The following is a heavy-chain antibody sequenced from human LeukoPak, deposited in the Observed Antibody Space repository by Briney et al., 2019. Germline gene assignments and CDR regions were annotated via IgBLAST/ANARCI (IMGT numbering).Heavy chain of an antibody. V-gene: IGHV3-49*04. D-gene: IGHD1-1*01. CDR2: IRSKAHGGTT. CDR3: ARDKMAENDVQDV. CDR1: GFTFSSYA. J-gene: IGHJ3*01. Sequence: GGSLRLPCSASGFTFSSYAMHWVRQAPGKGLEWLGFIRSKAHGGTTDYAASVKGRFIISRDDSKSIAYLQMDSLKTEDTAVYYCARDKMAENDVQDVWGQGTMVTVSS.